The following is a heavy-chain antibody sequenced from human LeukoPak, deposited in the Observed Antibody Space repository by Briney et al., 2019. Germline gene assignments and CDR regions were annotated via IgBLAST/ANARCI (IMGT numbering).Heavy chain of an antibody. CDR2: IGGSGGST. CDR1: GFTFSSYG. CDR3: ARGSAVAGSGAFDI. Sequence: GGSLRLSCAASGFTFSSYGMSWVRQAPGKGLEWVSAIGGSGGSTYYADSVKGRFTISRDNAKNSLCLQMNSLRAEDTAVYYCARGSAVAGSGAFDIWGQGTMVTVSS. D-gene: IGHD6-19*01. V-gene: IGHV3-23*01. J-gene: IGHJ3*02.